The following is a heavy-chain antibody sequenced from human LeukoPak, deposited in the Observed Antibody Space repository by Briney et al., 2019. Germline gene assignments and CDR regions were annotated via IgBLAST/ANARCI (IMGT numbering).Heavy chain of an antibody. CDR1: GYTFVDHF. CDR3: ARVRLLRYFDSLPNGPPFDY. J-gene: IGHJ4*02. D-gene: IGHD3-9*01. CDR2: INPNSGGA. V-gene: IGHV1-2*02. Sequence: ASVKVSCKTSGYTFVDHFMHWVRQAPGQGLEWMGDINPNSGGATYAQKFQGRVTMTRDTSISTAYMELSRLRSDDTAVYYCARVRLLRYFDSLPNGPPFDYWGQGTLVTVSS.